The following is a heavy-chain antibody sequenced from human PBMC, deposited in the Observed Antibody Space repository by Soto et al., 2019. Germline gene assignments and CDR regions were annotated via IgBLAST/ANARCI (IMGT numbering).Heavy chain of an antibody. CDR1: GFIFTDYS. D-gene: IGHD5-12*01. V-gene: IGHV3-11*01. CDR2: ISNGDETT. CDR3: AGDPKRRDGYNFDS. Sequence: QVQLVESGGGLVEPGGSLRLSCAASGFIFTDYSMTWIRQAPGKGLEWVSYISNGDETTQYADSVKGRFTASRDNANKVLFRQITSLRVDDTAVYYCAGDPKRRDGYNFDSWGRGALVTVSS. J-gene: IGHJ4*02.